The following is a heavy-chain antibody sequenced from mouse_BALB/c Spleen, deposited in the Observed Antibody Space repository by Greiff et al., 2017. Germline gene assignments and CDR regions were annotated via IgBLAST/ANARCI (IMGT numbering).Heavy chain of an antibody. CDR1: GYTFTSYW. CDR2: IYPGNSDT. J-gene: IGHJ4*01. D-gene: IGHD2-4*01. Sequence: EVQLVESGTVLARPGASVKMSCKASGYTFTSYWMHWVKQRPGQGLEWIGAIYPGNSDTSYNQKFKGKAKLTAVTSTSTAYMELSSLTNEDSAVYYCTRPMITTGNYYAMDYWGQGTSVTVSS. CDR3: TRPMITTGNYYAMDY. V-gene: IGHV1-5*01.